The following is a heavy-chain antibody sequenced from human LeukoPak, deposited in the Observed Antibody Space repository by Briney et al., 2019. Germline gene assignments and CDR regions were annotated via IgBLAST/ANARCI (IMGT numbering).Heavy chain of an antibody. CDR1: GFTFSRYG. Sequence: PGGSLRLSCAASGFTFSRYGMHWVREAPGKGLEWVAVISYDGSNKYYADSVKCRFTFSRDNSKNTLYLRMNRLRAEDTAVYYCAKDTLYYDSSGENDYWGQGTLVTVSS. D-gene: IGHD3-22*01. CDR3: AKDTLYYDSSGENDY. CDR2: ISYDGSNK. J-gene: IGHJ4*02. V-gene: IGHV3-30*18.